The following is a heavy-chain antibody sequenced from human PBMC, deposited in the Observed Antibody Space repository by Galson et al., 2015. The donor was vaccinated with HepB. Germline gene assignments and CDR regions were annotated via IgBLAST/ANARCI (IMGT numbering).Heavy chain of an antibody. CDR3: ARGGRISSSSWEDFYYYYGMDV. J-gene: IGHJ6*02. Sequence: SLRLSCAASGFTFSSYGMHWVRQAPGKGLEWVAVIWYDGSNKYYADSVKGRFTISRDNSKNTLYLQMNSLRAEDTAVYYCARGGRISSSSWEDFYYYYGMDVWGQGTTVTVSS. D-gene: IGHD6-13*01. CDR2: IWYDGSNK. V-gene: IGHV3-33*01. CDR1: GFTFSSYG.